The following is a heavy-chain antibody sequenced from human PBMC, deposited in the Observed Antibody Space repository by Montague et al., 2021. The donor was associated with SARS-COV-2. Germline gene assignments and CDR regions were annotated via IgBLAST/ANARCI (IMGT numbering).Heavy chain of an antibody. CDR1: GASISSSENS. J-gene: IGHJ4*02. V-gene: IGHV4-39*01. Sequence: SETLSLTCTVSGASISSSENSWGWIRQSPGRGLEWFGSIFYSGTTYFNPSLRSRIAISVDTSKNQFSLKVTSVTAADTAAYYCARHVTFGGVVVALDYWGQGRLFAVS. D-gene: IGHD3-16*02. CDR2: IFYSGTT. CDR3: ARHVTFGGVVVALDY.